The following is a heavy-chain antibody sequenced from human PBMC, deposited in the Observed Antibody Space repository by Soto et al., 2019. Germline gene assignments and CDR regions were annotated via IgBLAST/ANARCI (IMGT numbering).Heavy chain of an antibody. D-gene: IGHD6-13*01. CDR1: GFTFSSYG. CDR2: IWYDGSNI. Sequence: QVQLVQSGGGVVQPGGSLRLSCAASGFTFSSYGMHWVRQAPGKGLEWVAVIWYDGSNIYYADSVKGRFTISRDNSKSTLYLQMNSLRAEDTAVYYCARPLEQHQLGFGMDVWGQGSPVTVSS. V-gene: IGHV3-33*01. CDR3: ARPLEQHQLGFGMDV. J-gene: IGHJ6*01.